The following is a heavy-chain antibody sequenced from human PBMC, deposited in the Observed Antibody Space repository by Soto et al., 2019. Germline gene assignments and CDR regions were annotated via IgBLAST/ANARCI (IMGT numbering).Heavy chain of an antibody. Sequence: GGSLRLSCAASGFTFNNYAMTWVRQAPGKGLEWVSTISGSGGTTFYADSVKGRFTISRDNSKNTVYLQVSSLRAEDTAIYYCARALGAPPYYYFMDVWGKGTTVTVSS. CDR1: GFTFNNYA. CDR3: ARALGAPPYYYFMDV. V-gene: IGHV3-23*01. CDR2: ISGSGGTT. J-gene: IGHJ6*03.